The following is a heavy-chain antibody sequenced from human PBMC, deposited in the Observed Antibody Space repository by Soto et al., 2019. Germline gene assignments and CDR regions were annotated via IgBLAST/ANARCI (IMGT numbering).Heavy chain of an antibody. CDR3: ARGGYSGYDTEYFQH. CDR1: GGSFSGYY. D-gene: IGHD5-12*01. CDR2: INHSGST. Sequence: SETLSLTCAVYGGSFSGYYWSWIRQPPGKGLEWIGEINHSGSTNYNPSLKSRVTISVDTSKNQFSLKLSSVTAADTAVYYCARGGYSGYDTEYFQHWGQGTLVTVSS. V-gene: IGHV4-34*01. J-gene: IGHJ1*01.